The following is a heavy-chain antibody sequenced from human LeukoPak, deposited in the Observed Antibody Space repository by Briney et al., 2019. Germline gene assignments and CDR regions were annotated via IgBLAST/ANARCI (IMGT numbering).Heavy chain of an antibody. J-gene: IGHJ4*02. D-gene: IGHD7-27*01. Sequence: SETLSLTCTVSGGSINSFYWSWIRQPPGKGLEWIGYIYYSGGTNYNPSLKSRVTISLDTSQIQFSLRLNSVTAADTAVYYCARRPTGDPLDYWGQGTLVTVSS. CDR2: IYYSGGT. CDR3: ARRPTGDPLDY. CDR1: GGSINSFY. V-gene: IGHV4-59*08.